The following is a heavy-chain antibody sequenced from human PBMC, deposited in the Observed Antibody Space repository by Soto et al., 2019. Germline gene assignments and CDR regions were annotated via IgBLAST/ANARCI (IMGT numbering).Heavy chain of an antibody. CDR2: IKSKTDGGTT. Sequence: PGGSLRLSCAASGFTFSNAWMSWVRQAPGKGLEWVGRIKSKTDGGTTDYAAPVKGRFTISRDDSKNTLYLQMNSLKTEDTAVYYCTTAGGFDYYYYGMDVWGQGTTVTVSS. CDR3: TTAGGFDYYYYGMDV. J-gene: IGHJ6*02. CDR1: GFTFSNAW. D-gene: IGHD5-12*01. V-gene: IGHV3-15*01.